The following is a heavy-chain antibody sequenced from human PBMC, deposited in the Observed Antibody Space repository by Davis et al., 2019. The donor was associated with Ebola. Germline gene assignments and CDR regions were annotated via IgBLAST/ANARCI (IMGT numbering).Heavy chain of an antibody. CDR3: ARGPAYSRGWYWNY. D-gene: IGHD6-19*01. V-gene: IGHV4-34*01. J-gene: IGHJ4*02. CDR2: INSGGNT. CDR1: GGSFSGYY. Sequence: PSETLSLTCAVYGGSFSGYYWSWIRQPPGKGLEWIGEINSGGNTNYNPSLKSRVTMSVDTSKSQFSLNLSSVTAADTATYYCARGPAYSRGWYWNYWGQGNLVTVSS.